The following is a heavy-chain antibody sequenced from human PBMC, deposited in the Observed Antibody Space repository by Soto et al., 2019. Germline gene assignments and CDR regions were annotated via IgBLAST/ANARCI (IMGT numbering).Heavy chain of an antibody. CDR1: GFTFSDYC. D-gene: IGHD1-26*01. J-gene: IGHJ6*02. CDR3: ARETRSRASTSTREEGVDV. V-gene: IGHV3-30*03. Sequence: PXGSLRLSCAASGFTFSDYCMHWVRQAPGQGLGWVAVRSRDGSNKFYVDCVKGRFTISRDNSKNTLYLQMNSPRAEDTAVYYFARETRSRASTSTREEGVDVWGQGTTVTVSS. CDR2: RSRDGSNK.